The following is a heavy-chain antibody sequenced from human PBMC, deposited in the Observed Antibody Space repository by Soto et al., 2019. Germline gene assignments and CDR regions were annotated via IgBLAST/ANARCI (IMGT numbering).Heavy chain of an antibody. V-gene: IGHV1-2*04. CDR1: GYTFTGYY. D-gene: IGHD3-22*01. J-gene: IGHJ4*02. Sequence: ASVKVSCKASGYTFTGYYMHWVRQAPGQGLEWMGWINPNSGGTNYAQKFQGWVTMTRDTSISTAYMELSSLRSEDTAVYYCARVGDYYDSSGYGDYWGQGTLVTVSS. CDR3: ARVGDYYDSSGYGDY. CDR2: INPNSGGT.